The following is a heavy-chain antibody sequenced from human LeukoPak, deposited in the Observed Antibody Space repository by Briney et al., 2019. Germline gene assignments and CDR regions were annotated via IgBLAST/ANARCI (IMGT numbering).Heavy chain of an antibody. CDR1: GGTFSIYT. CDR3: ARGHHSGGYFDY. Sequence: SVKVSSKASGGTFSIYTISWVRQAPGQGLEWMGRIFPIFGTANYAQKFQGRVTVTTDESTSTAYMELRSRRSEDTAVYYCARGHHSGGYFDYWGQGTLVTVSS. J-gene: IGHJ4*02. V-gene: IGHV1-69*05. D-gene: IGHD2-15*01. CDR2: IFPIFGTA.